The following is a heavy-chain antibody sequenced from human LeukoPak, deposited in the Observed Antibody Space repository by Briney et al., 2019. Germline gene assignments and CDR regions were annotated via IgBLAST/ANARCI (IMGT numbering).Heavy chain of an antibody. V-gene: IGHV3-53*01. CDR1: GFSVSNNY. D-gene: IGHD3-10*01. CDR3: ARDYYASGSYYLGY. Sequence: GGSLRLSCAASGFSVSNNYMSWVRQAPGKGLEWVSVIYRGGSSYYADSVKGRFTISRDSSKSTLYLQMNSLRAEDTAVYYCARDYYASGSYYLGYWGQGTLVTVSS. CDR2: IYRGGSS. J-gene: IGHJ4*02.